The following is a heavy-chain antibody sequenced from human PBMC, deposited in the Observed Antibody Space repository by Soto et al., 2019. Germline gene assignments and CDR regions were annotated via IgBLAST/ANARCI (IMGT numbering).Heavy chain of an antibody. D-gene: IGHD6-13*01. V-gene: IGHV1-18*04. CDR2: ISAYNGNT. Sequence: QVQLVQSGAEVKKPGASVKVSCKASGYTFTSYGISWVRQAPGQGLEWMGWISAYNGNTNYAQKLQGRVTMTTDTSRSTAYMELRSLRSDDTAVYYCARTDPELDYYYYYGMDVWGQGTTVTVSS. CDR3: ARTDPELDYYYYYGMDV. CDR1: GYTFTSYG. J-gene: IGHJ6*02.